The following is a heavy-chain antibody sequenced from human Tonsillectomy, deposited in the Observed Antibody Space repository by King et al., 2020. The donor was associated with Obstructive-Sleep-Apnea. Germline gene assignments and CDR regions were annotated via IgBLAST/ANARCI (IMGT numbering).Heavy chain of an antibody. D-gene: IGHD3-9*01. CDR1: GFTFSSYA. Sequence: VQLVESGGGLVQPGGSLRLSCAASGFTFSSYAMSWVRQAPGKGLEWVSAISGSGGSTYYADSVKGRCTISIYNSKTTLYLQMNSLRAEDTAVDYCAKEAYDILTGYNYYFDYWGQGTLVTVSS. CDR2: ISGSGGST. J-gene: IGHJ4*02. V-gene: IGHV3-23*04. CDR3: AKEAYDILTGYNYYFDY.